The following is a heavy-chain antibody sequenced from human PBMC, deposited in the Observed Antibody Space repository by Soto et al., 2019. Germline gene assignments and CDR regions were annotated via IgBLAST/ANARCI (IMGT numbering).Heavy chain of an antibody. CDR1: GFTFSYSW. J-gene: IGHJ5*02. D-gene: IGHD4-4*01. Sequence: GGSLRLSCTASGFTFSYSWMTWVRQAPGKGLEWVARIKQDESEKKYADSVKGRFSISRDNAKNSMYLQMDSLRGEDTAVYYCVRGGSNYASWGQGTLVTVSS. V-gene: IGHV3-7*01. CDR2: IKQDESEK. CDR3: VRGGSNYAS.